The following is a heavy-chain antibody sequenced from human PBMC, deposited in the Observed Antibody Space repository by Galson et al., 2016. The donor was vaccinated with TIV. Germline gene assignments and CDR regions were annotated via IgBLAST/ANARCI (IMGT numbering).Heavy chain of an antibody. CDR1: GFTVSSNY. V-gene: IGHV3-53*05. CDR2: IYSGGST. J-gene: IGHJ3*01. Sequence: SLRLSCAASGFTVSSNYMTWVRQAPGKGLESVSVIYSGGSTYYIDSVKGRFTISRDTSKNTLYLQMNSLRVEDTAVYYCASPQAAAGIDAFDLWGQGTMVTVSP. D-gene: IGHD6-13*01. CDR3: ASPQAAAGIDAFDL.